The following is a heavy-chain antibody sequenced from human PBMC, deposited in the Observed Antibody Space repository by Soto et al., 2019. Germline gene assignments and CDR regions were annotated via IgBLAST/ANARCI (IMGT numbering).Heavy chain of an antibody. CDR3: ARSRGAAFDY. J-gene: IGHJ4*02. V-gene: IGHV3-13*04. Sequence: EVQLVESGGGLVQPGGSLRLSCAASGFTLSNYDMHWVRQATGKGLEWVSALGTAGDTYYPASVKGRFTISRENAMNSLDLQINSLRAGDTAVYDWARSRGAAFDYWGQGTLVTVSS. CDR1: GFTLSNYD. CDR2: LGTAGDT. D-gene: IGHD3-10*01.